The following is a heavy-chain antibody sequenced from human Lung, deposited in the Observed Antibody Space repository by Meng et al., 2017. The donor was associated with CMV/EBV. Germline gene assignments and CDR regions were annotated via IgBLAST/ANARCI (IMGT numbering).Heavy chain of an antibody. D-gene: IGHD3-3*01. CDR2: ISSSSSYI. CDR1: GFTFSSYS. V-gene: IGHV3-21*01. J-gene: IGHJ4*02. CDR3: ARDLYDFWSGWSY. Sequence: SCAASGFTFSSYSMNWVRQAPGKGLEWVSSISSSSSYIYYADSVKGRFTISRDNAKNLLYLQMNSLRAEDTAVYYCARDLYDFWSGWSYWGQGTLVTVSS.